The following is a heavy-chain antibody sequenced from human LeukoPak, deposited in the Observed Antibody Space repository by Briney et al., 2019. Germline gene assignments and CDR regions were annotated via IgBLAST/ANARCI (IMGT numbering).Heavy chain of an antibody. Sequence: GGSLRLSRAASGFSISNDWMSWVRQAPGKGLEWVARVKSRSAGETTDYAAPVKGRFTISRDDSKNTLYLQMNSLKTEDTAVYYCTLIQGWGSGSYYRDFWGQGTLVTVSS. V-gene: IGHV3-15*01. CDR1: GFSISNDW. CDR2: VKSRSAGETT. D-gene: IGHD3-10*01. CDR3: TLIQGWGSGSYYRDF. J-gene: IGHJ4*02.